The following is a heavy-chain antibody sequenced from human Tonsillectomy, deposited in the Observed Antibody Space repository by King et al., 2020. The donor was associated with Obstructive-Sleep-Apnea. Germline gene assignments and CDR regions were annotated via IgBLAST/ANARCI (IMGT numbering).Heavy chain of an antibody. D-gene: IGHD6-6*01. CDR2: ISSSSSYI. J-gene: IGHJ4*02. Sequence: VQLVESGGGLVKPGGSLRLSCAASGFTFSSYSMNWVRQAPGKGLEWVSSISSSSSYIYYADSVKGRFTISRDNAKNSLYLQMNSRRAEDTAVYYCARDYLPLSIAAPCHWGQGTLVTVSS. CDR1: GFTFSSYS. V-gene: IGHV3-21*01. CDR3: ARDYLPLSIAAPCH.